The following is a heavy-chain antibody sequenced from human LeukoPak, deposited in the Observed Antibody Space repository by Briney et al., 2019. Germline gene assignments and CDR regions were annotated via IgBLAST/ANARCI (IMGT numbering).Heavy chain of an antibody. D-gene: IGHD5-12*01. V-gene: IGHV4-59*01. Sequence: SETLSLTCTVSRGSITTYYWNWIRQSPGKGLEWIGYLHYTGNTKYNTSLKSRLTISMDTSKNQFSLKLTSVTAADTAVYYCTRGLVFTGYDFQKLPDYWGQGSLVTVSS. CDR1: RGSITTYY. J-gene: IGHJ4*02. CDR2: LHYTGNT. CDR3: TRGLVFTGYDFQKLPDY.